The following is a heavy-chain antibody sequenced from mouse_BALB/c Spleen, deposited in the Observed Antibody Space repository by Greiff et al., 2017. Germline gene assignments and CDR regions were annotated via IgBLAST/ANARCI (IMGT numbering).Heavy chain of an antibody. D-gene: IGHD2-1*01. CDR2: IYPGNSDT. V-gene: IGHV1-5*01. J-gene: IGHJ2*01. Sequence: VQLKQSGTVLARPGASVKMSCKASGYTFTSYWMHWVKQRPGQGLEWIGAIYPGNSDTSYNQKFKGKAKLTAVTSTSTAYMELSSLTNEDSAVYYCTRCYYGNYFDYWGQGTTLTVSS. CDR1: GYTFTSYW. CDR3: TRCYYGNYFDY.